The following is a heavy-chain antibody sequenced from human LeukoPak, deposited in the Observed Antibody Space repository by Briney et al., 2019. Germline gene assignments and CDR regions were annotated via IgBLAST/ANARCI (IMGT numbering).Heavy chain of an antibody. CDR3: ARRGGRGWFDP. CDR2: IYLGDSDT. D-gene: IGHD3-16*01. J-gene: IGHJ5*02. CDR1: GYSFTSYW. Sequence: RGGPLKFSCKGSGYSFTSYWSGWVRQMPGKGLEWWGIIYLGDSDTRYSPSFQGQVTISADKSISTGYLQWSSLKASDTAMYYCARRGGRGWFDPWGQGTLVTVSS. V-gene: IGHV5-51*01.